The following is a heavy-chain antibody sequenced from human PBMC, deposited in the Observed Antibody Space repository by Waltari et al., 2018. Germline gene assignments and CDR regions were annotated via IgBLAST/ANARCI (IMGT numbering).Heavy chain of an antibody. J-gene: IGHJ4*02. CDR3: VRENIAAAGLES. CDR1: GFILSTYW. Sequence: EVQLVESGGGLVQPGGSLRLSCVASGFILSTYWMDWVRQAPGKGLVWFSRINSEGSSTTYADSVKCRFTISRDNAKNTLYLHMSSLRAEDTAVYYCVRENIAAAGLESWGQGTLVTVSS. V-gene: IGHV3-74*01. D-gene: IGHD6-13*01. CDR2: INSEGSST.